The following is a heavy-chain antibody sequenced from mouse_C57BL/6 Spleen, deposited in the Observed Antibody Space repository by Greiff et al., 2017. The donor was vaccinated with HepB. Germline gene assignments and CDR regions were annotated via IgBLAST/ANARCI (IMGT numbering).Heavy chain of an antibody. CDR3: VRQDYYYGLDY. J-gene: IGHJ2*01. CDR2: IRSKSNNYAT. Sequence: EVQVVESGGGLVQPKGSLKLSCAASGFSFNTYAMNWVRQAPGKGLEWVARIRSKSNNYATYYADSVKDRFTISRDDSESMLYLQMNNLKTEDTAMYYCVRQDYYYGLDYWGQGTTLTVSS. D-gene: IGHD1-1*01. CDR1: GFSFNTYA. V-gene: IGHV10-1*01.